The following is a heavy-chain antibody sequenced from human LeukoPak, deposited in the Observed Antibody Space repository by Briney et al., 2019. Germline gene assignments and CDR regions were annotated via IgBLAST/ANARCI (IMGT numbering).Heavy chain of an antibody. CDR1: GFTFSSYA. CDR2: ISGSGGNT. J-gene: IGHJ4*02. CDR3: ANFTKLNQKDY. Sequence: GGSLRLSCAAAGFTFSSYAMSWVRQAPGKGLEWVSAISGSGGNTYYADSVKGRFTISRDNSKNTLYLQMNSLRAEDTAVYYCANFTKLNQKDYWGQGTLVTVSS. V-gene: IGHV3-23*01. D-gene: IGHD1-1*01.